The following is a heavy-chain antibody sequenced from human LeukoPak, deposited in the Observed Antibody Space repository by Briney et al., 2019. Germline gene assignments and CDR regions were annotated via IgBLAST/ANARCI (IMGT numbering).Heavy chain of an antibody. CDR3: ARGGYGSGSPIDY. J-gene: IGHJ4*02. Sequence: SQTLSLTCTVSGGSISSGDYYWSWIRQPPGKGLEWIGYIYYSGSTNYNPSLKSRVTISVDTSKNQFSLKLSSVTAADTAVYYCARGGYGSGSPIDYWGQGTLVTVSS. CDR1: GGSISSGDYY. CDR2: IYYSGST. D-gene: IGHD3-10*01. V-gene: IGHV4-61*08.